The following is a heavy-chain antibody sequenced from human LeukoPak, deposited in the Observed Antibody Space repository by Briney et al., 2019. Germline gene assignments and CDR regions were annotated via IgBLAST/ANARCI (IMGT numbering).Heavy chain of an antibody. CDR3: ARTTSHIVVVVEHHAFDI. CDR2: INHSGST. J-gene: IGHJ3*02. D-gene: IGHD2-15*01. V-gene: IGHV4-34*01. Sequence: PSETLSLTCAVYGGSFSGYYWSWIRQPPGKGPEWIGEINHSGSTNYNPSLKSRVTISVDTSKNQFSLRLSSVTAADTAVYYCARTTSHIVVVVEHHAFDIWGQGTMVTVSS. CDR1: GGSFSGYY.